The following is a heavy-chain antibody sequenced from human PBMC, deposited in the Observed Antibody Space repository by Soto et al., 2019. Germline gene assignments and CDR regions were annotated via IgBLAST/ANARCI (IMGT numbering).Heavy chain of an antibody. D-gene: IGHD2-15*01. Sequence: QVQLVQSGAEVKKPGASVKVSCKASGYTFTSYAMHWVRQAPGQRLEWMGWINAGNGNTKYSQKFQGRVTITRDTSASTAYMELSSLRYEDTSVYYCARGPGGPDGPGDYWGQGTLVTVSS. CDR2: INAGNGNT. V-gene: IGHV1-3*01. CDR3: ARGPGGPDGPGDY. CDR1: GYTFTSYA. J-gene: IGHJ4*02.